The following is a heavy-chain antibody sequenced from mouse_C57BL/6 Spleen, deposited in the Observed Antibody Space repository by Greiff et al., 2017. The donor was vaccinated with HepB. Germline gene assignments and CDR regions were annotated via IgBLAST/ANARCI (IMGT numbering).Heavy chain of an antibody. CDR3: TRDEGTGVATGFDY. CDR1: GFTFSSYA. D-gene: IGHD1-1*01. Sequence: EVKVEESGEGLVKPGGSLKLSCAASGFTFSSYAMSWVRQTPEKRLEWVAYISSGGDYIYYADTVKGRFTISRDNARNTLYLQMSSLKSEDTAMYYCTRDEGTGVATGFDYWGQGTTLTVSS. J-gene: IGHJ2*01. V-gene: IGHV5-9-1*02. CDR2: ISSGGDYI.